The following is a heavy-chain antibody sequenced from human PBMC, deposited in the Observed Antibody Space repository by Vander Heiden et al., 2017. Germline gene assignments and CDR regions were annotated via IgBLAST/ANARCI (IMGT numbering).Heavy chain of an antibody. Sequence: EVQLLESGGGLVQPWGSLRLSCAASAFAFSGYAMSWVRQAPGKGLEWVSAISGSGGSTYYADSVKGRFTISRDNSKNTLYLQMNSLRAEDTAVYYCAKQGDHDYGAMGFDYWGQGTLVTVSS. J-gene: IGHJ4*02. CDR3: AKQGDHDYGAMGFDY. CDR1: AFAFSGYA. V-gene: IGHV3-23*01. D-gene: IGHD4-17*01. CDR2: ISGSGGST.